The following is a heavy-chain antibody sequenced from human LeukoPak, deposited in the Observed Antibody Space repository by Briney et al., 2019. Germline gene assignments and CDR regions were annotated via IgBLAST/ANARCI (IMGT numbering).Heavy chain of an antibody. CDR3: AKDGGSDNYVYDANFDY. Sequence: PGGSLRLSCAASGFTFSRSGMHWVRQAPGRGLEWVAFIRFDATTKYYAHSVRGRFTISRDNSKNTLDLQMSSLRAEDTAVYYCAKDGGSDNYVYDANFDYWGQGTLVTVSS. CDR2: IRFDATTK. CDR1: GFTFSRSG. J-gene: IGHJ4*02. D-gene: IGHD3-10*02. V-gene: IGHV3-30*02.